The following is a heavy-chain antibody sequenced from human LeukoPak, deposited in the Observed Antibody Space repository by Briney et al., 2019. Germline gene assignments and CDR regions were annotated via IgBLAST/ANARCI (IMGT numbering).Heavy chain of an antibody. D-gene: IGHD2-2*01. CDR1: GGTFSSYA. Sequence: SVKVSCKASGGTFSSYAISWVRQAPGQGLEWMGGIIPIFGTANYAQKFQGRVTITTGESTSTAYMELSSLRSEDTAVYYCARSDQLLLYYFDYWGQGTLVTVSS. V-gene: IGHV1-69*05. CDR3: ARSDQLLLYYFDY. J-gene: IGHJ4*02. CDR2: IIPIFGTA.